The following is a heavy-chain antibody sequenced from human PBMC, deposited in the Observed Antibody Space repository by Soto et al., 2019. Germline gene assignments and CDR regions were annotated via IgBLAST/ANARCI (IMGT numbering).Heavy chain of an antibody. CDR2: IYYSGSI. J-gene: IGHJ4*02. CDR3: ARDGHYSGRGDY. CDR1: GGSISSGDYY. Sequence: QVQLQESGPGLVKPSQTLSLTCTVSGGSISSGDYYWSWIRQPPGKGLEWIGYIYYSGSIYYNPSLKSRVTISVDTSKNQLSLKLRSVTAADTAVYYCARDGHYSGRGDYWGQGTLVTVSS. D-gene: IGHD4-4*01. V-gene: IGHV4-30-4*01.